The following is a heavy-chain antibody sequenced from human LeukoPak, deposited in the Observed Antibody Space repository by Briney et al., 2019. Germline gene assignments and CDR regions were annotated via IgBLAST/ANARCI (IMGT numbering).Heavy chain of an antibody. D-gene: IGHD6-19*01. Sequence: TPSLTCTVAGGSIISGAYYWSWSRPPAGDGLEYIGHIYHNGSPNYNPSLKSRVTISVDTSKNEYSLRLRSVTAADTAVYYCASEGLAVAGNFYYWGQGILVAVSS. CDR2: IYHNGSP. V-gene: IGHV4-61*09. CDR1: GGSIISGAYY. CDR3: ASEGLAVAGNFYY. J-gene: IGHJ4*02.